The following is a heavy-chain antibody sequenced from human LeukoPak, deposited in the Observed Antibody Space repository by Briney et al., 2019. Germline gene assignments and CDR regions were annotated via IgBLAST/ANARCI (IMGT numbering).Heavy chain of an antibody. J-gene: IGHJ4*02. CDR2: IKRKTDGGTT. CDR3: TTTAAGIFDY. Sequence: GGSLRLSCAASGFTFRNAWMTWVRQAPGEGLELVGRIKRKTDGGTTDYAAPVKGRFTISRDDSKNTLYLQMNSLKTEDTAVYYCTTTAAGIFDYWGQGTLVTVSS. CDR1: GFTFRNAW. V-gene: IGHV3-15*01. D-gene: IGHD6-13*01.